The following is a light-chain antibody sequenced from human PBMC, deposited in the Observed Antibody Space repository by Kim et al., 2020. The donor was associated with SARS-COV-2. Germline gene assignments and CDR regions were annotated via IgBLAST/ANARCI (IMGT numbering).Light chain of an antibody. V-gene: IGKV1-27*01. CDR1: QGIRNY. Sequence: ASVVDRVTSTCRASQGIRNYLAWYQQKPGKVPKLLIYAASALQSGVPSRFSGSGSGTDFTLTISSLQPEDVATYYCQKYNSAPRTFGQGTKVDIK. J-gene: IGKJ1*01. CDR2: AAS. CDR3: QKYNSAPRT.